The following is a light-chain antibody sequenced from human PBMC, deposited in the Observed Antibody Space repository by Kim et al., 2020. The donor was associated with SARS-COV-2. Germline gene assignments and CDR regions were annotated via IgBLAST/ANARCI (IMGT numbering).Light chain of an antibody. J-gene: IGKJ1*01. CDR2: GAS. CDR1: QSVSSSY. Sequence: SPGERATLSGRASQSVSSSYLAWYQQKPGQAPRLLIYGASSRATGIPDRFSRSGSGTDFTLTISRLEPEDFAVYYCQQYGSSPRTFGQGTKVDIK. V-gene: IGKV3-20*01. CDR3: QQYGSSPRT.